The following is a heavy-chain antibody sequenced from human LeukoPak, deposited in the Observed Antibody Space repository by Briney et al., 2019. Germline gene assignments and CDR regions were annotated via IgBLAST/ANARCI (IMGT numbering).Heavy chain of an antibody. CDR2: ISSSSSYI. Sequence: GGSLRLSCAASGFTFSSYSMNWVRQAPGKGLEWVSSISSSSSYIYYADTVKGRFTISRDNAKNSLYLQMNSLRAEDTAVYYCARVVLLWFGEFPEPDYWGQGTLVTVSS. V-gene: IGHV3-21*01. CDR1: GFTFSSYS. CDR3: ARVVLLWFGEFPEPDY. J-gene: IGHJ4*02. D-gene: IGHD3-10*01.